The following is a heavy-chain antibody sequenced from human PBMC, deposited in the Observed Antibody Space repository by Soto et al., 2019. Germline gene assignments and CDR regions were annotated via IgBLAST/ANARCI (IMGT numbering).Heavy chain of an antibody. CDR3: ARVPDD. Sequence: SETLSLTCTVSGDSVTGGGYYWSWIRQPPGKGLEWIGYIYFTGSTDYNPSLKSRVTISVDTSKNQFSLKLSSVTAADTAVYYCARVPDDWGQGTLVTVSS. D-gene: IGHD2-2*01. CDR1: GDSVTGGGYY. J-gene: IGHJ4*02. V-gene: IGHV4-61*08. CDR2: IYFTGST.